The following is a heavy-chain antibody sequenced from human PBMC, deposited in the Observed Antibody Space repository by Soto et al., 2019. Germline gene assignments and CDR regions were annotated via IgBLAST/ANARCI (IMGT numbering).Heavy chain of an antibody. D-gene: IGHD3-10*01. V-gene: IGHV4-59*01. Sequence: SETLSLTCTVSGGSISSYYWSWIRQPPGKGLEWIGYIYYSGSTNYNPSLKSRVTISVDTSKNQFSLKLSSVTAADTAVYYCARSQLLWFGELWGFDPWGQGTLVTVSS. CDR2: IYYSGST. CDR3: ARSQLLWFGELWGFDP. J-gene: IGHJ5*02. CDR1: GGSISSYY.